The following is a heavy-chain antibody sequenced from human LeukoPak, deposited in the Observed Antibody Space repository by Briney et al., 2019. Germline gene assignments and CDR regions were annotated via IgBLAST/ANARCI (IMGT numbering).Heavy chain of an antibody. D-gene: IGHD3-10*01. CDR1: GFTFSSYS. J-gene: IGHJ5*02. Sequence: GGSLRLSCAASGFTFSSYSMNWVRQAPGKGLEWVSSISSSSSYIYYADSVKGRFTISRDNAKNSLYLQMNSLRAEDTAVYYCARENSYYYGSGSPFNWFDPWGQGTLVTVSS. CDR2: ISSSSSYI. CDR3: ARENSYYYGSGSPFNWFDP. V-gene: IGHV3-21*01.